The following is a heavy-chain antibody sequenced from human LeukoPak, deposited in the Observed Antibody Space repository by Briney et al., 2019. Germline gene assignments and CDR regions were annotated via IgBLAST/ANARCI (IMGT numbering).Heavy chain of an antibody. J-gene: IGHJ4*02. CDR2: ISGSGGST. CDR3: AKDQSGDGYNLYFDY. V-gene: IGHV3-23*01. CDR1: GFTFSSYA. D-gene: IGHD5-24*01. Sequence: GGSLRLSCAASGFTFSSYAMSWVRQAPGKGLEWVSAISGSGGSTYYADSVKGRFTISRDNSKNTPYLQMNSLRAEDTAVYYCAKDQSGDGYNLYFDYWGQGTLVTVSS.